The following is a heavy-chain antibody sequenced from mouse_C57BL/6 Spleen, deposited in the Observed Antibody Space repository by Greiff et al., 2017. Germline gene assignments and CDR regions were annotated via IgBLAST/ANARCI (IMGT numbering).Heavy chain of an antibody. CDR1: GFTFSSYA. D-gene: IGHD3-3*01. Sequence: EVKVVESGGGLVKPGGSLKLSCAASGFTFSSYAMSWVRQTPEKRLEWVATISDGGSYTYYPDNVKGRFTISRDSAKNNLYLQMSQLKAEDTAMYYCARDRGGIGLWYFDVWGTGTTVTVSS. V-gene: IGHV5-4*01. CDR2: ISDGGSYT. J-gene: IGHJ1*03. CDR3: ARDRGGIGLWYFDV.